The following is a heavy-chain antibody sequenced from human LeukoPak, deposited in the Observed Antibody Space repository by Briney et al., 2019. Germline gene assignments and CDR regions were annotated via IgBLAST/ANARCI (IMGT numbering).Heavy chain of an antibody. CDR2: IYYSGST. V-gene: IGHV4-39*07. CDR3: ARDRRWLVRFDAFDI. CDR1: GGSISSSSYY. J-gene: IGHJ3*02. Sequence: SETLSLTCTVSGGSISSSSYYWGWIRQPPGKGLEWIGSIYYSGSTYYNPSLKSRVTISVDTSKNQFSLKLSSVTAGDTAVYYCARDRRWLVRFDAFDIWGQGTMVTVSS. D-gene: IGHD6-19*01.